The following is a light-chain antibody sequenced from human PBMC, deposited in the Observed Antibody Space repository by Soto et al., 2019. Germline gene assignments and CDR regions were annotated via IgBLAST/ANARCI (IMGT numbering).Light chain of an antibody. CDR1: QGIANH. V-gene: IGKV1-NL1*01. CDR3: QQYDDWPWT. CDR2: GAS. J-gene: IGKJ1*01. Sequence: DIQMTQSPSSLSASVGDRVTITCRASQGIANHLAWYQQKPGKAPNLLIYGASIRAAGIPARFTGSESGTEFTLSISSLQSEDFAVYYCQQYDDWPWTFGHGTKVEIK.